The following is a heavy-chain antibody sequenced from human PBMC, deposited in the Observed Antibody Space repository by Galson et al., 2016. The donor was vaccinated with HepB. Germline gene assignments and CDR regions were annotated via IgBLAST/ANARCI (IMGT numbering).Heavy chain of an antibody. CDR1: GFAFTTYA. J-gene: IGHJ3*02. D-gene: IGHD6-19*01. CDR2: VSGNAAST. V-gene: IGHV3-23*01. Sequence: SLRLSCAASGFAFTTYALSWVRQAPGKGLEWVSTVSGNAASTFYADSVKGRFTISRDNSRNTLYLQMTSLRAEDTAMYYCARVRHGWYDAFDIWGQGAMVTVSS. CDR3: ARVRHGWYDAFDI.